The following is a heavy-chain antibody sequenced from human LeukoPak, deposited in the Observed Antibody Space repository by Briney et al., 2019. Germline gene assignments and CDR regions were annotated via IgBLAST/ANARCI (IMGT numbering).Heavy chain of an antibody. CDR1: GFTFSSYS. V-gene: IGHV3-21*01. D-gene: IGHD6-19*01. CDR2: ISSSSSYI. Sequence: GGSLGLSCAASGFTFSSYSMNWVRQAPGRGLEWVSSISSSSSYIYYADSVKGRFTISRDNAKISLYLQMNSLRAEDTAVYYCARAQKTSYSSGWALGVWGQGTTVTVSS. J-gene: IGHJ6*02. CDR3: ARAQKTSYSSGWALGV.